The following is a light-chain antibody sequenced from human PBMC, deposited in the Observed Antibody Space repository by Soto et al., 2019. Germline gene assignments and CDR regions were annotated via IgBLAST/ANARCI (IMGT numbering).Light chain of an antibody. CDR2: GAS. CDR3: QQYNNWWT. V-gene: IGKV3-15*01. J-gene: IGKJ1*01. Sequence: VDRNLARYQQTPGEATRCLIYGASTRATGISARFSGSGSGTEFTLTISSLQSEDFGVYYCQQYNNWWTFGQGTKVDIK. CDR1: VDRN.